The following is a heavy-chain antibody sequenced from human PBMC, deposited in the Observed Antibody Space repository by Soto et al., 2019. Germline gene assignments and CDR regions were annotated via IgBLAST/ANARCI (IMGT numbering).Heavy chain of an antibody. CDR2: IYYSGST. J-gene: IGHJ4*02. CDR3: ARDGIAVAGTDDNRWSDY. D-gene: IGHD6-19*01. Sequence: QVQLQESGPGLVKPSQTLSLTCTVSGGSISSGGYYWSWIRQHPGKGLEWIGYIYYSGSTYYNPSLKSRVTISVDTSKNQFSLKLSSVTAADTAVYYCARDGIAVAGTDDNRWSDYWGQGTLVTVSS. V-gene: IGHV4-31*03. CDR1: GGSISSGGYY.